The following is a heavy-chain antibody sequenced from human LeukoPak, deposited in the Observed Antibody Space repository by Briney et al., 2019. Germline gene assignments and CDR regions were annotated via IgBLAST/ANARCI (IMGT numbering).Heavy chain of an antibody. CDR2: ISGSAHKI. J-gene: IGHJ4*02. Sequence: GGSLRLSCVASGITFSNYAVSWVRQAPEKGPDWVSVISGSAHKIRYADSVKGRFTISRDNSENIVYLQMNNLRVEDTAVYYCAGRPTGYSSGYIHWGQGILVTVSS. CDR1: GITFSNYA. D-gene: IGHD5-18*01. CDR3: AGRPTGYSSGYIH. V-gene: IGHV3-23*01.